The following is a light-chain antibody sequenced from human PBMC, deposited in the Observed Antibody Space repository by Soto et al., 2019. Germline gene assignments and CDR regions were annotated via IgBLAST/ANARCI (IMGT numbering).Light chain of an antibody. CDR1: QRISSW. CDR2: KAS. CDR3: QQYVNYPWT. Sequence: DIPMTQSPSTLSASVGDRVTITCRANQRISSWLAWYQLKPGKAPKLLIYKASNLESGVPPRFSGSGSGTEFTLTISSLRHEDFATYYCQQYVNYPWTVGPGTKVDSK. V-gene: IGKV1-5*03. J-gene: IGKJ1*01.